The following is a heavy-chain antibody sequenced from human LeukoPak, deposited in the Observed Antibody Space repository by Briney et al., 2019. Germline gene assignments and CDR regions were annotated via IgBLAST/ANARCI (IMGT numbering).Heavy chain of an antibody. Sequence: GGSLRLSCAASGFTFSNAWMSWVRQAPGKGLEWVGRIRSKTDGETTDYAAPVKGRFIISRDDSKNTLYLQMNSLKSEDTAVYYCTTGPMVRGVLLDYWGQGTLLTVSS. CDR2: IRSKTDGETT. CDR1: GFTFSNAW. J-gene: IGHJ4*02. V-gene: IGHV3-15*01. CDR3: TTGPMVRGVLLDY. D-gene: IGHD3-10*01.